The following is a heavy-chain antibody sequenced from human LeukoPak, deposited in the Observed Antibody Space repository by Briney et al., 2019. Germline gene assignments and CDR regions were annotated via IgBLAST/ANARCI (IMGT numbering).Heavy chain of an antibody. V-gene: IGHV1-2*02. CDR1: VYTLTGYY. Sequence: ASVKVSCKPSVYTLTGYYMHWVRQAPGQGLEWMGWINPNSGGTNYAQKFQGRVTMTRDTSISTAYMELSRLRSDDTAVYYCARGPLMTTVTTFTYWGQGTLVTVSS. CDR3: ARGPLMTTVTTFTY. J-gene: IGHJ4*02. CDR2: INPNSGGT. D-gene: IGHD4-17*01.